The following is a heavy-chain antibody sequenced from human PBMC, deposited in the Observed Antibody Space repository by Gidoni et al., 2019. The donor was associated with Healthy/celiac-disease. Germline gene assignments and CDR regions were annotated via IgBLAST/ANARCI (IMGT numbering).Heavy chain of an antibody. D-gene: IGHD5-18*01. CDR3: ARDPEGSDYGYDY. V-gene: IGHV1-2*02. CDR1: GYTFTGYY. J-gene: IGHJ4*02. CDR2: INPNSGGT. Sequence: QVQLVQSGAEVKKPGASVKVSCTASGYTFTGYYMPWVRQAPGQGLEWMGWINPNSGGTNYAQKFQGRVTMTRDTSISTAYMELSRLRSDDTAVYYCARDPEGSDYGYDYWGQGTLVTVSS.